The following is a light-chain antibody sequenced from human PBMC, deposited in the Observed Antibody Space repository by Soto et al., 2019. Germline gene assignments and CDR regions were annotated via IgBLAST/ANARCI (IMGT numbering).Light chain of an antibody. J-gene: IGKJ5*01. V-gene: IGKV3-11*01. Sequence: EIVLTQSPATLSLSPGERATLSCRASPIVTKYLAWYQQKPGQPPRLLIYGAFNRAAGIPARFSGSGSGTDFTLTISSLEPEDSEVYYCQQRNIWPPVTFGQGTRLEIK. CDR3: QQRNIWPPVT. CDR1: PIVTKY. CDR2: GAF.